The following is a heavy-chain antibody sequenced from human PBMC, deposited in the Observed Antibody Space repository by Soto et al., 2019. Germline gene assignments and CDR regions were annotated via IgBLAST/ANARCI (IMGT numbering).Heavy chain of an antibody. D-gene: IGHD6-13*01. CDR3: ARLIAAAGIEVSNWFDP. V-gene: IGHV4-30-2*01. J-gene: IGHJ5*02. CDR1: GGSISSGGYS. Sequence: SETLSLTCAASGGSISSGGYSWSWIRQPPGKGLEWIGYIYHSGSTYYNPSLKSRVTISVDRSKNQFSLKLSSVTAADTAVYYCARLIAAAGIEVSNWFDPWGQGTLVTVSS. CDR2: IYHSGST.